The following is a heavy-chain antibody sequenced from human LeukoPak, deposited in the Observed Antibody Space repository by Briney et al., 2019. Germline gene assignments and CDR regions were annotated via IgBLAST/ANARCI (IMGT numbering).Heavy chain of an antibody. V-gene: IGHV3-7*03. CDR1: GFTFSSYW. J-gene: IGHJ4*02. D-gene: IGHD3-22*01. CDR3: ATPLDYYDTSGYHQGGD. CDR2: IKQDGSKK. Sequence: GGSLRLSCAASGFTFSSYWMTWVRQAPGKGLEWVANIKQDGSKKNYVDSVKGRFTISRDNAKNSLYLQMNSLRAEDTAVYYCATPLDYYDTSGYHQGGDWGQGTLVTVSS.